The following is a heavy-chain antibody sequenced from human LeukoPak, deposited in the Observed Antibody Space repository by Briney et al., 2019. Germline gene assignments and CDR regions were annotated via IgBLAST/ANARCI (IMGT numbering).Heavy chain of an antibody. CDR2: ISSSSSYI. Sequence: GGSLRLSCAASGFTFSSYSMNWVRQAPGNGLEWFSSISSSSSYIYYADSVKGRFTISRDNAKNSLYLQMNSLRAEDTAVYYCARSRGDPEFDYWGQGTLVIVSS. CDR3: ARSRGDPEFDY. V-gene: IGHV3-21*01. CDR1: GFTFSSYS. D-gene: IGHD2-21*02. J-gene: IGHJ4*02.